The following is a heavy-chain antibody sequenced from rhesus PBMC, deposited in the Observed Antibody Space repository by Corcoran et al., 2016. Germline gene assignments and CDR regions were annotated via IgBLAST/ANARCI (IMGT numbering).Heavy chain of an antibody. Sequence: QVQLQESGPGLVKPSETLFLTCAVFGGSVSDSYDGNWIRLSPGGGLGWIGFFYSRGDPAVYRPSLNNRVTVSKYTSKNEISLRMTSMTVADTAVYYCVSHPRYSYNEFSVWGPGVLVTVSS. CDR3: VSHPRYSYNEFSV. CDR1: GGSVSDSYD. J-gene: IGHJ5-1*01. V-gene: IGHV4-76*01. D-gene: IGHD1-14*01. CDR2: FYSRGDPA.